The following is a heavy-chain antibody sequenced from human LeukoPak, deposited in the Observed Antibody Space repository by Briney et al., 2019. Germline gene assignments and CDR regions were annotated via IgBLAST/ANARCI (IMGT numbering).Heavy chain of an antibody. CDR1: GFTFSSYE. Sequence: GGSLRLSCAASGFTFSSYEMNWVRQAPGKGLERVSYISSSGSTIYYADSVKGRFTISRDNAKNSLYLQMNSLRAEDTALYYCAKVLNYYDSSGSFDYWGQGTLVTVSS. V-gene: IGHV3-48*03. D-gene: IGHD3-22*01. CDR3: AKVLNYYDSSGSFDY. CDR2: ISSSGSTI. J-gene: IGHJ4*02.